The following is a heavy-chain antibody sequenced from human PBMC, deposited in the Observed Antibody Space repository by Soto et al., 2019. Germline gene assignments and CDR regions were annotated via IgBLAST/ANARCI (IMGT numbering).Heavy chain of an antibody. CDR3: ARGRGYFYDTRGYRFDY. CDR1: GASIGSTTYY. V-gene: IGHV4-30-4*08. CDR2: IYDSGNT. J-gene: IGHJ4*02. Sequence: PSETLSLTCAVSGASIGSTTYYWGWLRQPPGKGLEWIGYIYDSGNTYYNPSLKSRVAISVDTSKRQFSLKLTSVTSADTAVYYCARGRGYFYDTRGYRFDYWGQGTLVT. D-gene: IGHD3-22*01.